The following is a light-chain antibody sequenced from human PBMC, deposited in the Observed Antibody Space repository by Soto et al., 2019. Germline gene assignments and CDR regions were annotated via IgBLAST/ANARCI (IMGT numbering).Light chain of an antibody. CDR1: QSLVYSDGFTY. Sequence: DVVMTQSPLSLPVTLGQPASISCRSSQSLVYSDGFTYLIWFQQRPGQSPRRLIYKVSNRDSGVPDRFSGSGSGTDFTLKISRVEAEDIGVYYCMQGTHWPYTFGQGTKLEIK. J-gene: IGKJ2*01. CDR3: MQGTHWPYT. V-gene: IGKV2-30*01. CDR2: KVS.